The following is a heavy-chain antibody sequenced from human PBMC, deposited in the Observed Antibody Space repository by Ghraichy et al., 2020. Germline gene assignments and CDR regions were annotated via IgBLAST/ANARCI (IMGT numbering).Heavy chain of an antibody. J-gene: IGHJ4*02. V-gene: IGHV1-8*01. CDR3: ARGTNRLKTNFDY. Sequence: ASVKVSCKAAGYTFTSYDINWVRQATGQGLEWMGWMNPNSGNTGYAQKFQGRVTMTRNTSISTAYMELSSLRSEDTAVYYCARGTNRLKTNFDYWGQGTLFTVSS. CDR2: MNPNSGNT. D-gene: IGHD1-14*01. CDR1: GYTFTSYD.